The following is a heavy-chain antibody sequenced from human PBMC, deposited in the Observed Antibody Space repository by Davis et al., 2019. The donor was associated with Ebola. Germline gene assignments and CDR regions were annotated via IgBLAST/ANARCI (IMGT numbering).Heavy chain of an antibody. J-gene: IGHJ5*02. D-gene: IGHD1-26*01. Sequence: PGGSLRLSCAASGFTSSSYAMSWVRQAPGKGLEWVSAISGSGGSTYYADTVKGRFTISRDNSKNTLYLQMNSLRAKGTAVYYCARGYSGSYYGANWFDPWGQGTLVTVSS. CDR1: GFTSSSYA. CDR2: ISGSGGST. CDR3: ARGYSGSYYGANWFDP. V-gene: IGHV3-23*01.